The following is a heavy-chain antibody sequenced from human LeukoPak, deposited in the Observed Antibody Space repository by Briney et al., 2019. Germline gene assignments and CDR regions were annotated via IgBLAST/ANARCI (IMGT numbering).Heavy chain of an antibody. D-gene: IGHD3-10*01. CDR2: IYSDGKV. J-gene: IGHJ6*02. V-gene: IGHV3-53*01. CDR1: GFTVSSTY. Sequence: GGSLRLSCAASGFTVSSTYMSWVRQTPGKGLEWVSVIYSDGKVYYIDSVKGRFTVSRDNSKNTLSLQMNSLREEDTAVYYCARGQSGTPHYYYGMDVWGQGTTVTVFS. CDR3: ARGQSGTPHYYYGMDV.